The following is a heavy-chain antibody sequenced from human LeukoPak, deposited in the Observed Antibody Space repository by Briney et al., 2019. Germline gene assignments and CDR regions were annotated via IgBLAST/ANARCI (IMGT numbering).Heavy chain of an antibody. V-gene: IGHV3-15*01. CDR2: IKSKTDGGTT. Sequence: GGSLRLSCAASGFTFSSYAMSWVRQAPGKGLEWVGRIKSKTDGGTTYYAAPVKGRFTISRDDSKNTLYLHMNSLRAEDTAVYYCASPLTRSHSSSWYRFDYWGQGTLVTVSS. CDR3: ASPLTRSHSSSWYRFDY. CDR1: GFTFSSYA. D-gene: IGHD6-13*01. J-gene: IGHJ4*02.